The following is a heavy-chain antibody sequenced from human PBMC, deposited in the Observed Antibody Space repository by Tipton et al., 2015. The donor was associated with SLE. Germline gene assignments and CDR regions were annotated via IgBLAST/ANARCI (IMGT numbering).Heavy chain of an antibody. CDR2: IYYSGST. D-gene: IGHD3-3*01. CDR1: GGSISSHY. CDR3: ARGEEWFDY. V-gene: IGHV4-59*11. J-gene: IGHJ4*02. Sequence: TLSLTCTVSGGSISSHYWSWIRQPPGKGLEWIGYIYYSGSTYYNPSLKSRVTISVDTSKNQFSLKLSSVTAADTAVYYCARGEEWFDYWGQGTLVTVSS.